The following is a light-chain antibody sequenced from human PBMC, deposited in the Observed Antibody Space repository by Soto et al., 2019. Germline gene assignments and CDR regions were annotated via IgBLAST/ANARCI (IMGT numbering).Light chain of an antibody. V-gene: IGKV4-1*01. CDR3: QQYYSTPPYT. J-gene: IGKJ2*01. Sequence: IVMTQSPDSLAVSLGERATINCKSSQSVFYSSNNKNYLAWYRQKPGQPPKLLIYWASIRESGVSDRISGSGSGTDFTLTISSLQAEDVAVYYCQQYYSTPPYTFGQGTKLEIK. CDR1: QSVFYSSNNKNY. CDR2: WAS.